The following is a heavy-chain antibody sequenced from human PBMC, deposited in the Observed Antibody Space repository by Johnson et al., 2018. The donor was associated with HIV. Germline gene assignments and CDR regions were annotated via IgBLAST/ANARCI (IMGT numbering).Heavy chain of an antibody. J-gene: IGHJ3*02. CDR3: AREKIRAFDI. CDR1: GFTFSSYA. V-gene: IGHV3-30*04. Sequence: QVQLVESGGGVVQPGRSLRLSCAASGFTFSSYAMHWVSQAPGKGLEWVAVISYDGSNKYYADSVKGRFTISRDNSKNTLYLQMNSLRAEDTAVYYCAREKIRAFDIWGQGTMVTVSS. CDR2: ISYDGSNK.